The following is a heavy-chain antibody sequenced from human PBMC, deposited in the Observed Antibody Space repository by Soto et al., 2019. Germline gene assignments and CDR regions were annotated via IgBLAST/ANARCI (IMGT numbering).Heavy chain of an antibody. D-gene: IGHD1-26*01. J-gene: IGHJ6*03. V-gene: IGHV4-39*01. CDR1: GGSISSSSYS. Sequence: KQSQTLSLTCTVSGGSISSSSYSWGWIRQPPGKGLEWIGSIYYSGSTYYNPSLKSRVTISVDTSKNQFSLKLSSVTAADTAVYYCARRSGDYYYYMDVWGKGTTVTVSS. CDR2: IYYSGST. CDR3: ARRSGDYYYYMDV.